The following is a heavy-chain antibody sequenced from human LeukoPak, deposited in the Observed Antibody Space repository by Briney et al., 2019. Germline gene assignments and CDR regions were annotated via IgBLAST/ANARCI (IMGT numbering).Heavy chain of an antibody. Sequence: KSSETLSLTCTVSGGSISSSSYYWGWIRQPPGKGLEWIGSIYRSGSTHYNPSPKSRVTISADTSKNQFSLNLSSVTAADTAVYYCASTSTDGYNYDYWGQGILVTVSS. CDR3: ASTSTDGYNYDY. V-gene: IGHV4-39*07. D-gene: IGHD5-24*01. CDR2: IYRSGST. CDR1: GGSISSSSYY. J-gene: IGHJ4*02.